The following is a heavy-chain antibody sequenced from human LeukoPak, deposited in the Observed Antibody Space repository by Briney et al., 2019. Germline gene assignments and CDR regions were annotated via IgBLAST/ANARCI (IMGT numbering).Heavy chain of an antibody. V-gene: IGHV3-7*01. CDR3: ARGGGVDY. D-gene: IGHD3-3*01. CDR1: GFTFSSYW. CDR2: IKEDGSEN. Sequence: HPGGSLRLSCAASGFTFSSYWMSWVRQAPGKGLEWVAHIKEDGSENYYVDSVKGRFTISRDNAKNSLYLQMNGLRAEDTAIYYCARGGGVDYWGQGTLVTVSS. J-gene: IGHJ4*02.